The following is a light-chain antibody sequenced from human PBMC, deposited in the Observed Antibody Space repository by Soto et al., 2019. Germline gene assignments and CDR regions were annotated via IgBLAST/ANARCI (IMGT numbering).Light chain of an antibody. V-gene: IGKV1-39*01. CDR3: QQSYTTPRT. CDR2: AAS. J-gene: IGKJ1*01. CDR1: QSISNY. Sequence: DIQMTQSPSSLSASVGDRVTITCRASQSISNYFNWYKQKPGKAPQLLIYAASSLQSGVPSRISGSGSGTDCTLSIGRLQPEDFATYYSQQSYTTPRTVGKGTKVEIK.